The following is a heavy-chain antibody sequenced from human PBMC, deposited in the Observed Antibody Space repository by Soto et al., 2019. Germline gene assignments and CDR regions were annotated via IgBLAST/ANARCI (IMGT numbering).Heavy chain of an antibody. Sequence: PSETLSLTCTVSGGSVGSGSYYWSWIRHPPGKGLEWIGYIYYSGSTNYNPSLESRVTISVDTSKNQFSLKLSSVTAADTAVYYCAKVGGYNYNDPFDHWGQGTLVTVSS. CDR2: IYYSGST. J-gene: IGHJ4*02. CDR3: AKVGGYNYNDPFDH. V-gene: IGHV4-61*01. D-gene: IGHD5-18*01. CDR1: GGSVGSGSYY.